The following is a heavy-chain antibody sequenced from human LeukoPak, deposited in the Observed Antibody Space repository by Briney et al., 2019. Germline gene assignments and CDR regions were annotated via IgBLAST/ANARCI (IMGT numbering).Heavy chain of an antibody. V-gene: IGHV4-30-4*01. Sequence: PSQTLSLTCTVSGGSISSGDYYWSWIRQPPGKGLEWIGYIYYSGSTYNNPSLKSRATISVDTSKNQFSLKLSSVTAADTAVYYCARHWALHTDTAMVTPTFDYWGQGTLVTVSS. J-gene: IGHJ4*02. CDR1: GGSISSGDYY. CDR2: IYYSGST. D-gene: IGHD5-18*01. CDR3: ARHWALHTDTAMVTPTFDY.